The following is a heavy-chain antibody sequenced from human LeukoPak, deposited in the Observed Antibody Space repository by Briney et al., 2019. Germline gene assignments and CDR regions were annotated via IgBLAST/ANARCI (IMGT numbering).Heavy chain of an antibody. CDR2: INHSGST. D-gene: IGHD2/OR15-2a*01. V-gene: IGHV4-34*01. CDR3: ARGPLRSNTYFDY. J-gene: IGHJ4*02. Sequence: SETLSLTCAVYGGSFSGYYWSWIRQPPGKGLEWIGEINHSGSTNYNPSLKSRVTISVDTSKNQFSLKLSSVTAADTAVYYCARGPLRSNTYFDYRGQGTLVTVSS. CDR1: GGSFSGYY.